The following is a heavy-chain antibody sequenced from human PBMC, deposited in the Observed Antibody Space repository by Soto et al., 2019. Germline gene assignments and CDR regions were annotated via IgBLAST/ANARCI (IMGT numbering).Heavy chain of an antibody. CDR2: IYYSGST. CDR1: GGSISSYY. CDR3: AREVSNWNSYYYYYMDV. D-gene: IGHD1-7*01. Sequence: SETLSLTCTVSGGSISSYYWSWIRQPPGKGLEWIGYIYYSGSTNYNPSLKSRVTISVDTSKNQFSLKLSSVTAADTAVYYCAREVSNWNSYYYYYMDVWGKGTTVTVSS. J-gene: IGHJ6*03. V-gene: IGHV4-59*01.